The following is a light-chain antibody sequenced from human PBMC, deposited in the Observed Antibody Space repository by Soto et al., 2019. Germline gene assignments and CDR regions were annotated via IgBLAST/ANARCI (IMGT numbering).Light chain of an antibody. V-gene: IGLV2-14*03. CDR3: SSYTTTNTVI. Sequence: QSALTQPASVSGSPGQSITISCTGSSSDVGGYDYVAWYQQHPGKAPKLIIYDVNNRPSGVSNRFSGSKSGNTASLTISGLQAEDEADYYCSSYTTTNTVIFGGGTKPTVL. CDR1: SSDVGGYDY. J-gene: IGLJ2*01. CDR2: DVN.